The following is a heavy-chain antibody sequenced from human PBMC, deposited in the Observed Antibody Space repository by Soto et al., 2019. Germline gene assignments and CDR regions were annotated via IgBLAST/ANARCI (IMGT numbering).Heavy chain of an antibody. J-gene: IGHJ4*02. CDR3: AVAMTTVTTSDY. D-gene: IGHD4-17*01. Sequence: TSETLSLTCTVSGGSFSSGSYCWSWIRQHPGKGLEWIGYIYYSGSTYYNPSLKSRVTMSADTSKNQFSLKLSSVTAADTAVYYCAVAMTTVTTSDYWGQGTLVPVSS. CDR1: GGSFSSGSYC. CDR2: IYYSGST. V-gene: IGHV4-31*03.